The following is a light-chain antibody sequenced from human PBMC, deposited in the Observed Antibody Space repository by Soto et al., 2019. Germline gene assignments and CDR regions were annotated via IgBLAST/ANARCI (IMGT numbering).Light chain of an antibody. CDR3: QTWDSTTCV. CDR2: KDT. V-gene: IGLV3-1*01. J-gene: IGLJ1*01. Sequence: SYELTQPPSVSVSPGQTASITCSGSNLGDKYVYWYQQKPGQSPVLVIYKDTKRPSGIPERFSGSNSGNTATLTISGTQAMDEADYYCQTWDSTTCVFGTGTKLTVL. CDR1: NLGDKY.